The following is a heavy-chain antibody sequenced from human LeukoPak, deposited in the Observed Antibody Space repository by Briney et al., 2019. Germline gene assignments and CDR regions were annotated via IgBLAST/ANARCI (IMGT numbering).Heavy chain of an antibody. CDR1: GASISSYY. Sequence: PSETLSLTCSVSGASISSYYWSWIRQPPGKGLEWIGYIYYSGSTNYNPSLKSRVTISVDMSNHQFSLRLSSVTAADTAVYYCAKYTAAARGSFGYWGQGTLVIVSS. CDR2: IYYSGST. J-gene: IGHJ4*02. D-gene: IGHD6-25*01. CDR3: AKYTAAARGSFGY. V-gene: IGHV4-59*08.